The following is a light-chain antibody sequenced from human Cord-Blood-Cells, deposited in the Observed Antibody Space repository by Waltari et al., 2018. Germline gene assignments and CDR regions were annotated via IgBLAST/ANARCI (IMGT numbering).Light chain of an antibody. J-gene: IGLJ1*01. CDR2: GNS. CDR3: QSYDSSLSGYV. Sequence: QSVLTQPPSVSGAPGQRVTISCTGSSPNIGAGYDVYWYQLLPGTAPKLLIYGNSNRPSGVPDRFSGSKSGTSASLAITGLQAEDEADYYCQSYDSSLSGYVFGTGTKVTVL. CDR1: SPNIGAGYD. V-gene: IGLV1-40*01.